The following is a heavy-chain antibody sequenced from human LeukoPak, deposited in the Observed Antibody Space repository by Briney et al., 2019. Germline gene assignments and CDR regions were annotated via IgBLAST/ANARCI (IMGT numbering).Heavy chain of an antibody. Sequence: NPSETLSLTCTVSGGSISSGGYYWSWIRQPPGKGLEWIGEINHSGSTNYNPSLKSRVTISVDTSKNQFSLKLSSVTAADTAVYYCARAQITGTYVNWFDPWGQGTLVTVSS. CDR3: ARAQITGTYVNWFDP. CDR1: GGSISSGGYY. V-gene: IGHV4-39*07. CDR2: INHSGST. J-gene: IGHJ5*02. D-gene: IGHD1-20*01.